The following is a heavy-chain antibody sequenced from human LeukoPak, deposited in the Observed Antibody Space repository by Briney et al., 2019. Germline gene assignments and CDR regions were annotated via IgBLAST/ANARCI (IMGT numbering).Heavy chain of an antibody. CDR1: GFTFSSYS. V-gene: IGHV3-21*01. J-gene: IGHJ6*03. CDR3: ARRFTMVRGVMGYYYMDV. CDR2: ISSSSSYI. D-gene: IGHD3-10*01. Sequence: GGSLRLSCAASGFTFSSYSMNWVRQAPGKGLEWVSSISSSSSYIYYADSVKGRFTISRDNAKNSLYLQMNSLRAEDTGVYYCARRFTMVRGVMGYYYMDVWGKGTTVTVSS.